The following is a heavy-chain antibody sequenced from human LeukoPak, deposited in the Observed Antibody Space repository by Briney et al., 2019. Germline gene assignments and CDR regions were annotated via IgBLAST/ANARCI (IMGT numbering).Heavy chain of an antibody. J-gene: IGHJ6*03. CDR3: ARAGVVVVAATQDYYYYMDV. Sequence: PSETLSLTCAVYGGSFSGYYWSWLRQPPGKGLEWIGSIYYSGNTYYNPSLKSRVTMSVDTSKNQFSLKLSSVTAADTAVYYCARAGVVVVAATQDYYYYMDVWGKGTTVTISS. CDR2: IYYSGNT. V-gene: IGHV4-34*10. D-gene: IGHD2-15*01. CDR1: GGSFSGYY.